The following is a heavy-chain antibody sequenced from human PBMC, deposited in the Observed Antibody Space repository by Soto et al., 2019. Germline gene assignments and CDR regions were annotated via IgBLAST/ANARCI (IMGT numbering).Heavy chain of an antibody. CDR2: ISYSGST. J-gene: IGHJ5*02. D-gene: IGHD2-8*02. Sequence: SETLSLTCTVSGASVSSGNYYWSWIRQPPGKGLECIGYISYSGSTNYNPSLKSRVTISIDKSRKQLSLKVTSVTAADTAVYYCAKNGDCTGGADCYVGWFDPWGQGTLVTVSS. V-gene: IGHV4-61*01. CDR3: AKNGDCTGGADCYVGWFDP. CDR1: GASVSSGNYY.